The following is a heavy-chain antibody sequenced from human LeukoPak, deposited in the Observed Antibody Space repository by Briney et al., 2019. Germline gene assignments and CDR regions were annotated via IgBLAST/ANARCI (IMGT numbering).Heavy chain of an antibody. CDR1: GGSISSSSYY. CDR2: IYYSGST. V-gene: IGHV4-39*01. Sequence: PSETLSLTCTVSGGSISSSSYYWGWIRQPPGKGPEWIGSIYYSGSTYYNPSLKSRVTISVDTSKNQFSLKLSSVTAADTAVYYCATLSYYYDSSGYPFDIWGQGTMVTVSS. J-gene: IGHJ3*02. D-gene: IGHD3-22*01. CDR3: ATLSYYYDSSGYPFDI.